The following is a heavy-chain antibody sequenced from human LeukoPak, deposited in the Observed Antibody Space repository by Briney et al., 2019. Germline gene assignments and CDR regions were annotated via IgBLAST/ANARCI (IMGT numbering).Heavy chain of an antibody. CDR2: LTGSGDNT. Sequence: PGGSLRLSCAASGFTFSSYAMNWVRQAPGKGLEWVSGLTGSGDNTYYADSVKGRFTISRDNSKNTLYLQMNSLRVEDTAVYYCTKVRAADYYDSRNWGQGTMVTVSS. V-gene: IGHV3-23*01. CDR1: GFTFSSYA. D-gene: IGHD3-22*01. CDR3: TKVRAADYYDSRN. J-gene: IGHJ3*01.